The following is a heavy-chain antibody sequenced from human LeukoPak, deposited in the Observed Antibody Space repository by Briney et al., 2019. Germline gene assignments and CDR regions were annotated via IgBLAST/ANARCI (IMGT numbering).Heavy chain of an antibody. D-gene: IGHD2-2*01. CDR2: IYHTGSA. J-gene: IGHJ4*02. Sequence: SETLSLTCSVSGYSFTGGHYWGWIRQPPGKGLEWIANIYHTGSAHYSPSLKSRVTISVDTSKNQFSLKLSSVTAADTAVYYCARYCTSTTCILRGFDYWGQGTLVTVSS. CDR1: GYSFTGGHY. V-gene: IGHV4-38-2*01. CDR3: ARYCTSTTCILRGFDY.